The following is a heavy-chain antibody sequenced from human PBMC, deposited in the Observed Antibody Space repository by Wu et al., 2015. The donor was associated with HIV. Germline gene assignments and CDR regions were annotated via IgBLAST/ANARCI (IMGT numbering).Heavy chain of an antibody. CDR3: AVTLGGDCCEFQH. Sequence: QVQLVQSGAEVKKPGASVRVSCKASGYTFTDYYMHWVRQVPGQGLEWMGWINPNSGDTYYAQKFQGRVTMTWDTSINTAHMEMSRLRSDDTAVYYCAVTLGGDCCEFQHWGQGTLVTVSS. CDR1: GYTFTDYY. D-gene: IGHD2-21*01. V-gene: IGHV1-2*02. CDR2: INPNSGDT. J-gene: IGHJ1*01.